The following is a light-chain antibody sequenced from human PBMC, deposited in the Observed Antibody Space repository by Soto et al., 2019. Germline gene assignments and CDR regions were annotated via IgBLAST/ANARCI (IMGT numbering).Light chain of an antibody. CDR1: QGISSY. V-gene: IGKV1-9*01. J-gene: IGKJ2*01. Sequence: IQLTQPPSSLSASVGDRVTITCRASQGISSYLAWYQQKPGKAPKLLIYAASTLQGGVPSRFSGSGSGTDFTLTISCLQPEDFATYYCQQLNTFPRTFGQGTKLEIK. CDR3: QQLNTFPRT. CDR2: AAS.